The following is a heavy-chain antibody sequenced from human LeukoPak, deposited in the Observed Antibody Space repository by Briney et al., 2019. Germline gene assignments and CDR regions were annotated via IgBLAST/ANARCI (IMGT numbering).Heavy chain of an antibody. D-gene: IGHD3-10*01. CDR3: AKDQAGAFDY. CDR2: ISYDGSNK. Sequence: GSLRLSCAASGSTFSSYGMHWVRQAPGKGLEWVAVISYDGSNKYYAGSVKGRFTISRDNSKNTLYLQMNSLRAEDTAVYYCAKDQAGAFDYWGQGTLVTVSS. J-gene: IGHJ4*02. CDR1: GSTFSSYG. V-gene: IGHV3-30*18.